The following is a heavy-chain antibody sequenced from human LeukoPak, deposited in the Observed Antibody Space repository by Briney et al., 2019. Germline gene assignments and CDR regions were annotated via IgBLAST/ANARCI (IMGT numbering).Heavy chain of an antibody. D-gene: IGHD3-16*01. CDR1: GYTFTSYG. CDR3: ARDSHDYVWGSLGY. CDR2: ISAYNGNT. J-gene: IGHJ4*02. V-gene: IGHV1-18*04. Sequence: GASVKVSCKASGYTFTSYGISWVRQAPGQGLEWMVWISAYNGNTNYAQKLQGRVTMTTDTSTSTAYMELRSLRSDDTAVYYCARDSHDYVWGSLGYWGQGTLVTVSS.